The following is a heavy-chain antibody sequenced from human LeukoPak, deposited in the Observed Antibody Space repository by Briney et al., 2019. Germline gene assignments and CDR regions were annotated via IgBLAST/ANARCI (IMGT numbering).Heavy chain of an antibody. CDR1: GFTFSSYT. V-gene: IGHV3-21*01. CDR3: ARDPSSGTTMRFDP. D-gene: IGHD1-14*01. Sequence: GGSLRLSCAASGFTFSSYTMNWVRQAPGKGLEWVSSISSSSSYIYYVDSVKGRFTISRDNSKNTLYLQMNSLRAEDTAVYYCARDPSSGTTMRFDPWGQGTLVTVSS. CDR2: ISSSSSYI. J-gene: IGHJ5*02.